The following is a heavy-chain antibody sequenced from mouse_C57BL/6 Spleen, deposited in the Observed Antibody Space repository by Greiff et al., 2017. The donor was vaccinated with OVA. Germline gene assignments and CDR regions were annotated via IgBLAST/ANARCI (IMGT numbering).Heavy chain of an antibody. CDR2: INPNNGGT. CDR3: ARDGYYEVYAMDY. J-gene: IGHJ4*01. V-gene: IGHV1-26*01. CDR1: GYTFTDYY. Sequence: EVQLQQSGPELMKPGASVKISCKASGYTFTDYYMNWVKQSHGKSLEWIGDINPNNGGTSYNQKFKGKATLTVDKSSSTAYMEHRSLTSEDSAVYYCARDGYYEVYAMDYWGQGTSVTVSS. D-gene: IGHD2-3*01.